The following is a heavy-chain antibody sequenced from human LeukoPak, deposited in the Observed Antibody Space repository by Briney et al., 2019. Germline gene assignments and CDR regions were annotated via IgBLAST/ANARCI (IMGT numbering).Heavy chain of an antibody. Sequence: GGPLRLSCAASGFTFSSYWMHWVRQAPGKGLVWVSRINSDGSSTSYADSVKGRFTISRDNAKNTLYLQMNSLRAEDTAVYYCAREGLYGGNWFDPWGQGTLAAVSS. J-gene: IGHJ5*02. V-gene: IGHV3-74*01. CDR3: AREGLYGGNWFDP. D-gene: IGHD3-16*02. CDR1: GFTFSSYW. CDR2: INSDGSST.